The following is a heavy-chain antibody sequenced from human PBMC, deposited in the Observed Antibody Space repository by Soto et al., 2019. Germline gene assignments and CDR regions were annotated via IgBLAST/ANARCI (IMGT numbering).Heavy chain of an antibody. CDR3: ARDPDSDFWSGSYRDAIDV. J-gene: IGHJ6*02. D-gene: IGHD3-3*01. CDR1: GFTFSSYG. CDR2: IWYDGSNK. Sequence: QVQLVESGGGVVQPGRSLRLSCAASGFTFSSYGVHWVRQAPGKGLEWVAVIWYDGSNKYYADSVKGRFTISRDNSKNTLYLQMNSLRAEDTAVYYCARDPDSDFWSGSYRDAIDVWGQGTTVTVSS. V-gene: IGHV3-33*01.